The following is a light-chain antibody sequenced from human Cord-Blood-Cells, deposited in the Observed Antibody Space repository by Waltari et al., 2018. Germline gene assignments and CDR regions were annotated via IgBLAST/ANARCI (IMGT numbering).Light chain of an antibody. CDR3: CSYAGSYTYV. CDR2: DVS. V-gene: IGLV2-11*01. J-gene: IGLJ1*01. Sequence: HSALTQPRSVSESPGQSVTIPCPGTSSDVGGYHPVSWYQLHPGKAPKLMIYDVSKRPSGVPDRFSGSKSGNTASLTISGLQAEDEADYYCCSYAGSYTYVFGTGTKVTVL. CDR1: SSDVGGYHP.